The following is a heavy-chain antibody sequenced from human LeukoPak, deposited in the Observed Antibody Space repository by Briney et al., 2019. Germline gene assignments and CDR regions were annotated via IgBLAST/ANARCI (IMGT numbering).Heavy chain of an antibody. CDR2: ISAYNGNT. D-gene: IGHD6-19*01. J-gene: IGHJ5*02. CDR3: ARGTTIAVAGRGRFDP. V-gene: IGHV1-18*01. Sequence: GASVKVSCKASGYTFTSYGISWVRQAHGQGLEWMGWISAYNGNTNYAQKLQGRVTMTTDTSTSTAYMELRSLRSDDTAVYYCARGTTIAVAGRGRFDPWGQGTLVTVSS. CDR1: GYTFTSYG.